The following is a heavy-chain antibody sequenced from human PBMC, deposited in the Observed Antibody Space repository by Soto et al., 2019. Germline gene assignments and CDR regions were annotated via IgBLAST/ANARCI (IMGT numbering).Heavy chain of an antibody. CDR2: IYHSGST. CDR3: AREEWGDLQAYYGMDV. V-gene: IGHV4-4*02. Sequence: PSETLSLTCAVSGGSISSSNWWSWVRQPPGKGLEWIGEIYHSGSTNYNPSLKSRVTISVDKSKNQFSLKLSSVTAADTAVYYCAREEWGDLQAYYGMDVWGQGTTVTVSS. D-gene: IGHD2-21*02. J-gene: IGHJ6*02. CDR1: GGSISSSNW.